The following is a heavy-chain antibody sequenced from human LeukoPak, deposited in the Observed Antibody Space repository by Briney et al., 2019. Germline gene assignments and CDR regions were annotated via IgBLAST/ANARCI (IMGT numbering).Heavy chain of an antibody. CDR2: IYTSGST. CDR3: ARVLAYYYDIGFDP. CDR1: GGSISSGSYY. V-gene: IGHV4-61*02. J-gene: IGHJ5*02. Sequence: SETLSLTCTVSGGSISSGSYYWSWIRQPAGKGLEWIGRIYTSGSTNYNPSLKSRVTISVDTSKNQFSLKLSSVTAADTAVYYCARVLAYYYDIGFDPWGQGTLVTVSS. D-gene: IGHD3-22*01.